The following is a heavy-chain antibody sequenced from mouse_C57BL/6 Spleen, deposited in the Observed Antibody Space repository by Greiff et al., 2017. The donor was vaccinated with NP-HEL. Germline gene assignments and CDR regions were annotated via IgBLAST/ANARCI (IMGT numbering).Heavy chain of an antibody. J-gene: IGHJ2*01. V-gene: IGHV1-81*01. Sequence: VQRVESGAELARPGASVKLSCKASGYTFTSYGISWVKQRTGQGLEWIGEIYPRSGNTYYNEKFKGKATLTADKSSSTAYMELRSLTSEDSAVYFCARLGAGNYYFDYWGQGTTLTVSS. CDR3: ARLGAGNYYFDY. CDR2: IYPRSGNT. D-gene: IGHD2-1*01. CDR1: GYTFTSYG.